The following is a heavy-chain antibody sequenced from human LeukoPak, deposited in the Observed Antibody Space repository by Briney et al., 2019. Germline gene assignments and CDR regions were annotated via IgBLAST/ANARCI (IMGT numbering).Heavy chain of an antibody. V-gene: IGHV1-18*01. D-gene: IGHD1-26*01. J-gene: IGHJ6*03. CDR1: GYTFTSYG. CDR2: ISAYNGNT. Sequence: ASVKVSCKASGYTFTSYGISWVRQAPGQGLEWMGWISAYNGNTNYAQKLQGRVTMTTDTSTSTAYMELRSLRSDDTAVYYCARVRGPEWELLDYYYYYMDVWGKGTTVTISS. CDR3: ARVRGPEWELLDYYYYYMDV.